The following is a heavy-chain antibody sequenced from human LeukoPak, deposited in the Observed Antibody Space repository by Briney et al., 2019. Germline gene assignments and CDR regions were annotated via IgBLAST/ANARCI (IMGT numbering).Heavy chain of an antibody. CDR1: GGSISSSSYY. CDR3: ARQADDYGDYGWFDP. D-gene: IGHD4-17*01. CDR2: IYYSGST. Sequence: SETLSLTCTVSGGSISSSSYYWGWIRQPPGKGLERIGSIYYSGSTYYNPSLKSRVTISVDTSKNQFSLKLSSVTAADTAVYYCARQADDYGDYGWFDPWGQGTLVTVSS. J-gene: IGHJ5*02. V-gene: IGHV4-39*01.